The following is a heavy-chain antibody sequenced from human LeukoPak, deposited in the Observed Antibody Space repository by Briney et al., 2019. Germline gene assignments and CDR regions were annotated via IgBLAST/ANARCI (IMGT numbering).Heavy chain of an antibody. D-gene: IGHD5-12*01. CDR3: ARRRVATIGFDP. CDR1: GGSISSSNW. V-gene: IGHV4-4*02. Sequence: SSETLSLTCAVSGGSISSSNWWSWVRQPPGKGLEWIGEIYHSGSTNYNPSLKSRVTISVDTSKNQFSLKLSSVTAADTAVYYCARRRVATIGFDPWGQGTLVTVSS. J-gene: IGHJ5*02. CDR2: IYHSGST.